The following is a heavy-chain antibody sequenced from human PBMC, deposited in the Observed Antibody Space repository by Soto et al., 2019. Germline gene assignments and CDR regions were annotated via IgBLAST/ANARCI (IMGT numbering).Heavy chain of an antibody. CDR3: ARILRLGMDV. Sequence: PSETLSLTCTVSGGSISSGDYYWSWIRQPPGKGLEWIGYIYNSGSTYYNPSLKSRLTISVDTSKNQFSLKLSSVTAADTAVYYCARILRLGMDVWGQGTTVTVSS. CDR1: GGSISSGDYY. J-gene: IGHJ6*02. CDR2: IYNSGST. D-gene: IGHD4-17*01. V-gene: IGHV4-30-4*01.